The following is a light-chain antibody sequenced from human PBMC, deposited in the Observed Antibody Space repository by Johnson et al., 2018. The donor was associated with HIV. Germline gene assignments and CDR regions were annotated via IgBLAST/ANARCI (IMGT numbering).Light chain of an antibody. CDR2: DNN. V-gene: IGLV1-51*01. J-gene: IGLJ1*01. CDR1: SSNVGSSF. Sequence: QAVLTQPPSVSAAPGQTVTISCSGSSSNVGSSFVSWYRQVPGTAPKLLIYDNNKRPSGIPGRFSGSKSGPSATLGITGLQTGDEADYYCGTWDSSLSAGRGVFGTGTKVTVL. CDR3: GTWDSSLSAGRGV.